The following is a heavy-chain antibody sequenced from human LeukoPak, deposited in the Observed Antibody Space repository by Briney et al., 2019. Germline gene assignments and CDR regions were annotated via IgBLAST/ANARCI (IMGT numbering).Heavy chain of an antibody. V-gene: IGHV3-30*02. CDR3: AKIGSTFYYYYMDV. D-gene: IGHD2/OR15-2a*01. CDR2: IRYDGSNK. J-gene: IGHJ6*03. Sequence: GGSLRLSCGASGFTFSSYGMHWVRQAPGKGLEWVAFIRYDGSNKYYADSVKGRFTISRDNSKNTLYLQMNSLRAEDTAVYYCAKIGSTFYYYYMDVWGKGTTVTVSS. CDR1: GFTFSSYG.